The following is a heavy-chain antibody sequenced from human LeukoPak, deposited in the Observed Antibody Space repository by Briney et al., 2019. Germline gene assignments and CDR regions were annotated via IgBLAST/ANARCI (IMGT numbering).Heavy chain of an antibody. CDR2: INPNSGGT. J-gene: IGHJ5*02. CDR1: GYTFTGYY. Sequence: ASVKVSCKXSGYTFTGYYMHWVRQSPGQGLEWMGWINPNSGGTNYAQKFQGRVTMTRDTSISTAYMELSRLRSDDTAVYYCAREEKYCNSTSCYGYWFDPWGQGTLVTVSS. CDR3: AREEKYCNSTSCYGYWFDP. D-gene: IGHD2-2*01. V-gene: IGHV1-2*02.